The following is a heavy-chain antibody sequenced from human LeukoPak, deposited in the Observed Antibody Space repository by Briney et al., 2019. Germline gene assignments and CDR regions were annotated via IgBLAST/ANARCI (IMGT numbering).Heavy chain of an antibody. CDR3: ASQVQTTWDYYYYYMDV. CDR1: GGSISSSTYY. CDR2: IYYSGST. V-gene: IGHV4-39*07. J-gene: IGHJ6*03. D-gene: IGHD1-14*01. Sequence: SETLSLTCTVSGGSISSSTYYWGWIRQPPGKGLEWIGSIYYSGSTNYNPSLKSRVTISVDTSKNQFSLKLSSVTAADTAVYYCASQVQTTWDYYYYYMDVWGKGTTVTVSS.